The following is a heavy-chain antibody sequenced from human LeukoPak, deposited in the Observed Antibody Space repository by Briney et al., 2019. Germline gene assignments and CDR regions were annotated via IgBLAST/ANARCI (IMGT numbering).Heavy chain of an antibody. J-gene: IGHJ5*02. D-gene: IGHD1-26*01. Sequence: ASVKASCKASGYTFTSYGISWVRQAPGQGLEWMGWISAYNGNTNYAQKLQGRVTMTTDTSTSTAYMELRSLRSDDTAVYYCARDHRYSGSYFWFDPWGQGTLVTVSS. CDR3: ARDHRYSGSYFWFDP. V-gene: IGHV1-18*01. CDR2: ISAYNGNT. CDR1: GYTFTSYG.